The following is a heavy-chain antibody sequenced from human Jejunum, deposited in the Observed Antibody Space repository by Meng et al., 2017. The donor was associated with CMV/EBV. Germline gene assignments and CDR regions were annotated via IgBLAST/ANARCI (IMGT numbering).Heavy chain of an antibody. D-gene: IGHD4-17*01. Sequence: SGFAFRNYYLHWVRQAPGRGLEWLSLTSYDGSIIYDAVSVRGRFTISRDNTKNSLFLQMNSLTTDDTAVYYCVRDDYGDYDKWFGPWGQGTLVTVSS. CDR1: GFAFRNYY. V-gene: IGHV3-33*05. CDR2: TSYDGSII. CDR3: VRDDYGDYDKWFGP. J-gene: IGHJ5*02.